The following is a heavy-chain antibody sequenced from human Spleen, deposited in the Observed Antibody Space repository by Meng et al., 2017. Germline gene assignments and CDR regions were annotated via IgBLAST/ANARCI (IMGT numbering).Heavy chain of an antibody. J-gene: IGHJ5*02. Sequence: SETLSLTCTVSGFSVNAYYRTWIRQPPGKGLEWIGEINHKGTTNYSPSLKSRVTISLDTSKNQFSLKLSSVTAADTSVYYCAGGRSYYDSSGFDPWGQGTLVTVSS. CDR3: AGGRSYYDSSGFDP. CDR2: INHKGTT. V-gene: IGHV4-34*01. D-gene: IGHD3-22*01. CDR1: GFSVNAYY.